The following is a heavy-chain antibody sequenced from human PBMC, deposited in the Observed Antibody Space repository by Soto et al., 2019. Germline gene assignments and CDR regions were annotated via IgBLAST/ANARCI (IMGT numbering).Heavy chain of an antibody. D-gene: IGHD3-3*01. V-gene: IGHV1-18*03. CDR3: ARSYYDFWSGYYTNHYYYYGMDV. Sequence: QVQLVQSGAEVKKPGASVKVSCKASGYTFTSYGISWVRQAPGQGLEWMGWISDYNGNTNYARKLQGRVTMATDTSSSTGYMEVRSFTSDVMAVYYCARSYYDFWSGYYTNHYYYYGMDVWGQGTTVTVYS. J-gene: IGHJ6*02. CDR2: ISDYNGNT. CDR1: GYTFTSYG.